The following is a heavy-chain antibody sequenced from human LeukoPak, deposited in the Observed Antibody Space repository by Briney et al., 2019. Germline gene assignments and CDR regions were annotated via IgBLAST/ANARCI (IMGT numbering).Heavy chain of an antibody. CDR1: GGTFSSYA. Sequence: SVKVSCKASGGTFSSYAISWVGQAPGQGLEWMGGIIPIFGTANYAQKFQGRGTITADESTSTAYMELSSLRSEDTAVYYCARDQWDGSGIKGHWFDPWGQGTLVTVSS. D-gene: IGHD3-10*01. CDR2: IIPIFGTA. V-gene: IGHV1-69*13. J-gene: IGHJ5*02. CDR3: ARDQWDGSGIKGHWFDP.